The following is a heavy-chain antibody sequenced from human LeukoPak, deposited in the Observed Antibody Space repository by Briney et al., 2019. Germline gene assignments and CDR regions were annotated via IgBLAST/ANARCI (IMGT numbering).Heavy chain of an antibody. CDR2: ISAGGGTT. CDR1: GFTFSSNA. CDR3: ARAIRRGYCSGGSCYGKDY. V-gene: IGHV3-23*01. Sequence: PGGSLRLSCAASGFTFSSNAMTWVRQAPGKGLECVSAISAGGGTTYYADSVKGRFTVSRDNSKNTLYLQMNSLRAEDTAVYYCARAIRRGYCSGGSCYGKDYWGQGTLVTVSS. J-gene: IGHJ4*02. D-gene: IGHD2-15*01.